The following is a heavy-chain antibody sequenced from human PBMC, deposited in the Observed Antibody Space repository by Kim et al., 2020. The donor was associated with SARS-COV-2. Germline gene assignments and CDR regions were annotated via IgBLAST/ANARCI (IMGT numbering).Heavy chain of an antibody. Sequence: TSLKTRLTISKDTSKNQVVLTMTNMDPVDTATYYCARIHYGSGSYTRFDPWGQGTLVTVSS. V-gene: IGHV2-70*01. J-gene: IGHJ5*02. D-gene: IGHD3-10*01. CDR3: ARIHYGSGSYTRFDP.